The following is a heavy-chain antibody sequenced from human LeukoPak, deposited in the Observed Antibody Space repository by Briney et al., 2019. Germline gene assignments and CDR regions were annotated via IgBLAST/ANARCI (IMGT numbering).Heavy chain of an antibody. CDR3: ARDSDGAAQFDP. J-gene: IGHJ5*02. D-gene: IGHD6-13*01. CDR1: RSSISSYH. Sequence: SETLSLTCTVSRSSISSYHWSWIRQPAGKGLEWIGHIFASGSTNYNPSLKSRATISVDKSKNQFSLKLSSVTAADTAVYYCARDSDGAAQFDPWGQGTLVTVSS. V-gene: IGHV4-4*07. CDR2: IFASGST.